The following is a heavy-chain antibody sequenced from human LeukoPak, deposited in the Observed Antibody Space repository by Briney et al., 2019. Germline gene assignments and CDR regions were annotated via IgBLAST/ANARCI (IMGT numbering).Heavy chain of an antibody. CDR1: GFTFRSYW. CDR3: ARPGYYGSRRYWDDC. Sequence: QAGGSLRLSCAASGFTFRSYWMSCLREAPGRGLEWVANIKVDGSEKYYVDSVKGRFTISRDNAKRSLYLQMISLRAEDKPVYYCARPGYYGSRRYWDDCWGQGTLVTVSS. V-gene: IGHV3-7*01. CDR2: IKVDGSEK. D-gene: IGHD3-22*01. J-gene: IGHJ4*02.